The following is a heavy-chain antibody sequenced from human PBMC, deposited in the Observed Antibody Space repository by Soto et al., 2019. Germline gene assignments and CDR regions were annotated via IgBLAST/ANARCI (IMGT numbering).Heavy chain of an antibody. Sequence: QVQLQESGPGLVKPSETLSLTCTVSGGSISSSYWSWIRQPPGKGLEWIGYIYYSGSTDYNPSLKSRVTISVDTSKSQFSLKLSSVTAADTAVYYCARHYYDSSGYHKAFDIWGQGTMVTVSS. CDR1: GGSISSSY. V-gene: IGHV4-59*01. CDR3: ARHYYDSSGYHKAFDI. D-gene: IGHD3-22*01. CDR2: IYYSGST. J-gene: IGHJ3*02.